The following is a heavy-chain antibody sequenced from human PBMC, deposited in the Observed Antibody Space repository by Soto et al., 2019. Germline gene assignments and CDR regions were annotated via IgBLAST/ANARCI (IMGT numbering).Heavy chain of an antibody. CDR2: INPNSGGT. V-gene: IGHV1-2*02. J-gene: IGHJ6*02. CDR1: GYTFTGYY. CDR3: ARELGGYYGMDV. D-gene: IGHD1-26*01. Sequence: ASVKASCKASGYTFTGYYMHWVRQAPGQGLEWMGWINPNSGGTNYAQKFQGRVTMTRDTSISTAYMELSRLRSDDTAVYYCARELGGYYGMDVWGQGTTVTVSS.